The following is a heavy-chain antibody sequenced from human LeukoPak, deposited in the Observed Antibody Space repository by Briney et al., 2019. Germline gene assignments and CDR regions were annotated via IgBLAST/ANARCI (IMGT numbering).Heavy chain of an antibody. D-gene: IGHD3-22*01. Sequence: YLSETLSLTCAVYGGSFSGYYWSWIRQPPGKGLEWIGEINHSGSTNYNPSLKSRVTISVDTSKNQFSLKLSSVTAADTAVYYCARAQNYYDSSGYYYEWSYFDYWGQGTLVTVSS. CDR1: GGSFSGYY. CDR3: ARAQNYYDSSGYYYEWSYFDY. V-gene: IGHV4-34*01. CDR2: INHSGST. J-gene: IGHJ4*02.